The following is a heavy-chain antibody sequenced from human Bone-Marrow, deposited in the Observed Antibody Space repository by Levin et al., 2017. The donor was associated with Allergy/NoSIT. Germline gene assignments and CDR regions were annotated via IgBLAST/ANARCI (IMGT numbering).Heavy chain of an antibody. CDR2: ISYDGRDK. Sequence: GGSLRLSCAASGFTFSDYPMHWVRQAPGKGLEWVTVISYDGRDKYYADSVKGRFTISRDNSKNTLFLQMNSLRPEDTAVYYCARDKSLGAADYCFDYWGQGALVTVSS. CDR3: ARDKSLGAADYCFDY. D-gene: IGHD6-13*01. V-gene: IGHV3-30*04. CDR1: GFTFSDYP. J-gene: IGHJ4*02.